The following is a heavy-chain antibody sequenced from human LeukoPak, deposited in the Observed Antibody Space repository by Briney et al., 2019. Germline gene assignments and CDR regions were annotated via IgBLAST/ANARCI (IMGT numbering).Heavy chain of an antibody. CDR2: IYYSGST. V-gene: IGHV4-39*07. Sequence: PSETLSLTCTVSGGSISSSSYYWGWIRQPPGKGLEWIGSIYYSGSTYYNPSLKSRVTISVDTSKNQFSLKLSSVTAADTAVYYCARAYDGGIAAAGTIDYWGQGTLVTVSS. D-gene: IGHD6-13*01. CDR1: GGSISSSSYY. J-gene: IGHJ4*02. CDR3: ARAYDGGIAAAGTIDY.